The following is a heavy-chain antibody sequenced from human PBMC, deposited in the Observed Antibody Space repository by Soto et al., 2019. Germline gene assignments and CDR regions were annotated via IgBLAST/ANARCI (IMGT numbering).Heavy chain of an antibody. D-gene: IGHD6-6*01. Sequence: SLRLSCAASGFTFSSYGMHWVRQAPGKGLEWVAVISYDGSNKYYADSVKGRFTISRDNSKNTLYLQMNSLRAEDTAVYYCAKLGGDSSSLYYYYGMDVWGQGTTVTVSS. J-gene: IGHJ6*02. CDR2: ISYDGSNK. V-gene: IGHV3-30*18. CDR1: GFTFSSYG. CDR3: AKLGGDSSSLYYYYGMDV.